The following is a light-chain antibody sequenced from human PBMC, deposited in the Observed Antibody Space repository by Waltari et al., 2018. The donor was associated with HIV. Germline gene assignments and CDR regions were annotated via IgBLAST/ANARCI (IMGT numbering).Light chain of an antibody. CDR3: QKYNDWPLHT. J-gene: IGKJ2*01. Sequence: EIVMTQSPATLSVSPGERATLSCRASQSVSSNLAWYQQKPGQAPRLLIYGSFTRATGIPARFSGSGSGTEFTLTISSLQSEDFAVYYCQKYNDWPLHTFGQGTKVEIK. CDR1: QSVSSN. V-gene: IGKV3-15*01. CDR2: GSF.